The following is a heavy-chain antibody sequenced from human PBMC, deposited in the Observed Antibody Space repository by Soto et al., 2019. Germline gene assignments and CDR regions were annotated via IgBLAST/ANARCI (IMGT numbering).Heavy chain of an antibody. CDR2: TSYDGSKE. Sequence: QVQLVESGGGVVQPGRSLRLSCAASGFTFSNYGMHWVRQAPGNGLEWVAVTSYDGSKEYYADSVKGRFTISRDNSKKMLYLQMNSLRAEDTAVYYCAKDIAMVRGVIIDMDVWGQGTTVTVSS. CDR1: GFTFSNYG. CDR3: AKDIAMVRGVIIDMDV. D-gene: IGHD3-10*01. J-gene: IGHJ6*02. V-gene: IGHV3-30*18.